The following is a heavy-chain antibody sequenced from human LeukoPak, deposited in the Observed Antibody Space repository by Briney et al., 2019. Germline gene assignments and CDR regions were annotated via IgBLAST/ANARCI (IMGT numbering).Heavy chain of an antibody. CDR1: GFTFDEYG. J-gene: IGHJ6*03. CDR2: ISRNGGAS. D-gene: IGHD1-26*01. Sequence: GGSLRLSRAASGFTFDEYGMTWARQAPGKGLEWVSGISRNGGASGYAASVKGRFTISRDNAKNSLYLQINSLRAEDTAVYYCARDPYSGGYGDYYYYYMDVWGKGTTVTISS. V-gene: IGHV3-20*04. CDR3: ARDPYSGGYGDYYYYYMDV.